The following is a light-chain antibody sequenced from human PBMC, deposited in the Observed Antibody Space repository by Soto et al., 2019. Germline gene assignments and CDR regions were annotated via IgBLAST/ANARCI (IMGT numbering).Light chain of an antibody. Sequence: EIVLTQSPATLSLSPGERATLSCRASQSVSSYLAWYQQKHGQAPRLLIYDASKRATGIPARFSGSGSGTDFTLTISSLEPEDFAVYYCQQRSNWPPMYTFGQGTKLEIK. CDR1: QSVSSY. V-gene: IGKV3-11*01. J-gene: IGKJ2*01. CDR2: DAS. CDR3: QQRSNWPPMYT.